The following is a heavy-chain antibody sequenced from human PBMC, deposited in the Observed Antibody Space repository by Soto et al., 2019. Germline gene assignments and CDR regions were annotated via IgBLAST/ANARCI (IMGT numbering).Heavy chain of an antibody. CDR3: AXXYCXXXSXXPMIDY. V-gene: IGHV4-31*03. Sequence: QVQLQESGPGLVXPSQXLSLTCTVSGGSISSGGYYWSWIRQHPGKGLEWIGYIYYSGSTYYNPSLKSRVTISVDTSKNQFSLKLSSVTAADTAVYYCAXXYCXXXSXXPMIDYWGQGTLVTVSS. CDR2: IYYSGST. CDR1: GGSISSGGYY. J-gene: IGHJ4*02. D-gene: IGHD2-15*01.